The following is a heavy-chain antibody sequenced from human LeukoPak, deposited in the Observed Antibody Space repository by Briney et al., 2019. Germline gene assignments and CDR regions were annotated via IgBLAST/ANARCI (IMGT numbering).Heavy chain of an antibody. Sequence: SETLSLTCSVSGGSVTGGGYYWSWIRQPPGKGLEWIGYIYYSGSTNYNPSLKSRVTISVDTSKNQFSLKLSSVTAADTAVYYCARGYNAFDIWGQGTMVTVSS. D-gene: IGHD5-12*01. CDR3: ARGYNAFDI. J-gene: IGHJ3*02. CDR2: IYYSGST. CDR1: GGSVTGGGYY. V-gene: IGHV4-61*08.